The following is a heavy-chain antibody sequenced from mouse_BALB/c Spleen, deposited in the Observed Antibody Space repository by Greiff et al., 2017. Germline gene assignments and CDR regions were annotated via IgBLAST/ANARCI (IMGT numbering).Heavy chain of an antibody. V-gene: IGHV1-7*01. CDR3: ARELYGSTFDY. D-gene: IGHD1-1*01. Sequence: VQLQQSGAELAKPGASVKMSCKASGYTFTSYWMHWVKQRPGQGLEWIGYINPSTGYTEYNQKFKDKATLTADKSSSTAYMQLSSLTSEDSAVYYCARELYGSTFDYWGQGTTLTVSS. CDR2: INPSTGYT. J-gene: IGHJ2*01. CDR1: GYTFTSYW.